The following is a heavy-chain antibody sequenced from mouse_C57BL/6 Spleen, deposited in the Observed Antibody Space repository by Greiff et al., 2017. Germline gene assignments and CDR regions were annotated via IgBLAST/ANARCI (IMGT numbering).Heavy chain of an antibody. CDR3: ARGEYYGNYFDY. V-gene: IGHV3-1*01. CDR1: GYSITSGYD. J-gene: IGHJ2*01. D-gene: IGHD2-1*01. Sequence: EVKLMESGPGMVKPSQSLSLTCTVSGYSITSGYDWHWIRHFPGNKLEWMGYISYSGSTNYNPSFKSRISITHDTSKNHFFLKLNSVTTEDTATYYCARGEYYGNYFDYWGQGTTLTVSS. CDR2: ISYSGST.